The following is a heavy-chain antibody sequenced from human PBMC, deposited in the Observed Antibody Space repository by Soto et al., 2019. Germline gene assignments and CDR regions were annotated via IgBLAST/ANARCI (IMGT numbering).Heavy chain of an antibody. Sequence: GGSLRLSCAASGFTFSSYAMSWVRQAPGKGLEWVSAISGSGGSTYYADSVKGRFTISRDNSKNTLYLQMNSLRAEDTAVYYCARDPAEAGSPYYYYYYMDVWGKGTTVTVSS. D-gene: IGHD6-13*01. CDR2: ISGSGGST. J-gene: IGHJ6*03. CDR3: ARDPAEAGSPYYYYYYMDV. CDR1: GFTFSSYA. V-gene: IGHV3-23*01.